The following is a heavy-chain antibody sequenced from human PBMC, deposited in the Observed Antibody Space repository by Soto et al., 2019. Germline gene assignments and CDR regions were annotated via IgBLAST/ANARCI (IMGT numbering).Heavy chain of an antibody. V-gene: IGHV4-31*03. J-gene: IGHJ3*02. Sequence: SETLSLTCTVSRGSISSGNYYWSWIRQHPGKGLEWIGYIYHSGNTYYNPSLKSRVTMSVDTSKNQFSLNLSSVTAADTAVYYCARGTITLFGVAPLTAFDIWGQGTMVT. D-gene: IGHD3-3*01. CDR2: IYHSGNT. CDR1: RGSISSGNYY. CDR3: ARGTITLFGVAPLTAFDI.